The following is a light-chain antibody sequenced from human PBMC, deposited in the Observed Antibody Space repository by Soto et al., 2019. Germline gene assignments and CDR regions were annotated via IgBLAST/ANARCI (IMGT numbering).Light chain of an antibody. J-gene: IGKJ1*01. CDR2: GAS. CDR3: QQYHNWPGT. Sequence: EIGMTQSPATLSVSPGERATLSCRASQSVSNYLAWYQQKPGQAPRLLIYGASSRATGIPDRFSGSGSGTDFTLTISSLQSEDFAVYYCQQYHNWPGTFGQGTKVDIK. V-gene: IGKV3D-15*01. CDR1: QSVSNY.